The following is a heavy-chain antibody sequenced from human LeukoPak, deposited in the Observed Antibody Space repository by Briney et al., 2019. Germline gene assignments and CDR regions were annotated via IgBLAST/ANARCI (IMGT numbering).Heavy chain of an antibody. D-gene: IGHD3-10*01. CDR3: ARDRSDSTTRFFDY. V-gene: IGHV4-31*03. CDR2: IYDSGNT. Sequence: PSQTLSLTCTVSGDSISGGSSSWTWIRQHPGKGLEWIGYIYDSGNTYYNPSLKSRVNISVDTSKNQFSLKLNSVTAADTAVYYCARDRSDSTTRFFDYWGQGTLVTVSS. CDR1: GDSISGGSSS. J-gene: IGHJ4*02.